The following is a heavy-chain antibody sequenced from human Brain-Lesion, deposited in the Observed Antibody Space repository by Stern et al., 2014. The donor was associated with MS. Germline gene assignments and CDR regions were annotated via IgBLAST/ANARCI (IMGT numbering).Heavy chain of an antibody. J-gene: IGHJ4*02. CDR1: GGSISSSTYY. D-gene: IGHD1-26*01. CDR2: IYYSGFT. Sequence: QLQLQESGPGLVKPSETLSLTCTVSGGSISSSTYYWAWIRQPPGKGLEWIGNIYYSGFTYHNPSLKSRVTISVYMSKNQFSLKLSSVTAADTAIYYCARHDSVPRPSQLYSARDRGPGYFDYWGQGTLVTVSS. V-gene: IGHV4-39*01. CDR3: ARHDSVPRPSQLYSARDRGPGYFDY.